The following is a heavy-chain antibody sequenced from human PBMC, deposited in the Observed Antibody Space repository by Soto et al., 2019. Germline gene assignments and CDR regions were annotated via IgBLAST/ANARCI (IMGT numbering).Heavy chain of an antibody. CDR2: IYYSGST. CDR3: ARHAHYVYAFDI. D-gene: IGHD3-10*02. V-gene: IGHV4-39*01. CDR1: GGSISSSSYY. J-gene: IGHJ3*02. Sequence: PSETLSLTCTVSGGSISSSSYYWGWIRQPPGKGLEWIGSIYYSGSTYYNPSLKSRVTISVDTSKNQFSLKLSSVTAADTAVYYCARHAHYVYAFDIWGQGTMVTVSS.